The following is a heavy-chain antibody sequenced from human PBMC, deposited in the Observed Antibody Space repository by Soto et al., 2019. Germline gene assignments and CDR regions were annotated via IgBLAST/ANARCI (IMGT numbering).Heavy chain of an antibody. Sequence: LRLSCAASGFIFSTTDMSWVRQAPGKGLEWVSTIEGSGATTYYADSVKGRFTISRDNSKNTVYLHMDSLTADDTAVYYCAKNSGWFNTWGQGTLVTVSS. D-gene: IGHD3-10*01. CDR2: IEGSGATT. J-gene: IGHJ5*02. CDR1: GFIFSTTD. V-gene: IGHV3-23*01. CDR3: AKNSGWFNT.